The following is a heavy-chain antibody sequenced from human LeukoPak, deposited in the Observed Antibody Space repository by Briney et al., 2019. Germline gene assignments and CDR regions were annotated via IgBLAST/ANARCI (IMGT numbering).Heavy chain of an antibody. J-gene: IGHJ6*02. Sequence: GGSLRLSCAASGFTFSGSSMHWVRQASGKGLEWVGRIRSKANSYATAFAASVKGRFTISRDDSKNTAYLEMNSLKTEDTAVYYCTRFPNDRGENGMDVWGQGTTVTVSS. CDR2: IRSKANSYAT. V-gene: IGHV3-73*01. CDR3: TRFPNDRGENGMDV. CDR1: GFTFSGSS. D-gene: IGHD3-16*01.